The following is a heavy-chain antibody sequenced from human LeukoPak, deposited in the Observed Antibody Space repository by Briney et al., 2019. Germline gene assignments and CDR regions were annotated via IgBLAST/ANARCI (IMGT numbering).Heavy chain of an antibody. V-gene: IGHV4-38-2*02. J-gene: IGHJ4*02. CDR2: IYHSGST. Sequence: SETLSLTCTVSGYSISSGYYWGWIRPPPGKGVEGTGSIYHSGSTYYNPSLKSRVTISGDTSKNQLSLKLSSVTAADTAVYYCARTGELSGSYFDYWGQGTLVTVSS. D-gene: IGHD1-26*01. CDR1: GYSISSGYY. CDR3: ARTGELSGSYFDY.